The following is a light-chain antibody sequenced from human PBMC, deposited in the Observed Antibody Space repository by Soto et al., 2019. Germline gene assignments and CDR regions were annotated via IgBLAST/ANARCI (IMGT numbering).Light chain of an antibody. J-gene: IGKJ2*01. V-gene: IGKV1-5*01. CDR1: QSIGSW. Sequence: DIQMTQSPSTLSASVGDRVTITCRASQSIGSWLAWYQQKSGKAPKLLIYDASSLESGVPSRFSGSGSGTEFTLTISSLQPDDFATYYCQQYNSYSPTFGQGTKLEIK. CDR2: DAS. CDR3: QQYNSYSPT.